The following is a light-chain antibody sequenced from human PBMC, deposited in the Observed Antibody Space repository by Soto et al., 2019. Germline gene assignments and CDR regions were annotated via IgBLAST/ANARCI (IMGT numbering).Light chain of an antibody. CDR2: EVS. CDR1: ARDIGGYNY. CDR3: SSYAGRASWV. Sequence: QSALTQPPSASGSPGQSVTISCSGTARDIGGYNYVAWYQQHPGKAPKFIIYEVSERPSGVPLRFAGSKSGNTAFLTVSGLPADDEADYYCSSYAGRASWVFGGGTKLTVL. V-gene: IGLV2-8*01. J-gene: IGLJ3*02.